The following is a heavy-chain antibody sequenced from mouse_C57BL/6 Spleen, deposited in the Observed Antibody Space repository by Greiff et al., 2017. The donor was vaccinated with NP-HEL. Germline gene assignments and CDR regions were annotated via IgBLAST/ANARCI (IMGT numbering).Heavy chain of an antibody. V-gene: IGHV3-6*01. CDR2: ISYDGSN. CDR1: GYSITSGYY. Sequence: EVKLVESGPGLVKPSQSLSLTCSVTGYSITSGYYWNWIRQFPGNKLEWMGYISYDGSNNYNPSLKNRISITRDTSKNQFFLKLNSVTTEDTATYYCAREDYDGDYYAMDYWGQGTSVTVSS. CDR3: AREDYDGDYYAMDY. D-gene: IGHD2-4*01. J-gene: IGHJ4*01.